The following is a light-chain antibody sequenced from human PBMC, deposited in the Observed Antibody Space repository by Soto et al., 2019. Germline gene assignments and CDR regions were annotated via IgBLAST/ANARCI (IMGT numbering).Light chain of an antibody. CDR2: KAS. CDR3: QQYNSYSRT. CDR1: QTISSW. V-gene: IGKV1-5*03. Sequence: IQMTQAPSTLSGSVGDRVTITCRASQTISSWLAWYQQKPGKAPKLLIYKASSLESGVPSRFSGSGSGTEFNLTISSLQPDDFATYYCQQYNSYSRTFGQGTKVDIK. J-gene: IGKJ1*01.